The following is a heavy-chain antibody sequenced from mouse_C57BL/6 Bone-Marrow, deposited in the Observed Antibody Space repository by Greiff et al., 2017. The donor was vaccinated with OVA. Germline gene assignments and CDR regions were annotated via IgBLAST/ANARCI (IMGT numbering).Heavy chain of an antibody. D-gene: IGHD2-4*01. CDR2: INYDGSST. CDR3: AREGGLRAMDY. J-gene: IGHJ4*01. V-gene: IGHV5-16*01. Sequence: EVMLVESEGGLVQPGSSMKLSCTASGFTFSDYYMAWVRQVPEKGLEWVANINYDGSSTYYLDSLKSRFIISRDNAKNILYLQMSSLKSEDTATYYCAREGGLRAMDYWGQGTSVTVSS. CDR1: GFTFSDYY.